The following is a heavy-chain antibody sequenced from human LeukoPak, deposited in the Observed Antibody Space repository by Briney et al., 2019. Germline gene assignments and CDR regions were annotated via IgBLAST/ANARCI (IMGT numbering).Heavy chain of an antibody. CDR1: GGSFSGYY. CDR2: INHSGST. V-gene: IGHV4-34*01. Sequence: SETLSLTCAVYGGSFSGYYWSWIRQPPGKGLEWIGEINHSGSTNYNPSLKSRVTISVDTSKNQFSLKLSSVTAADTAVYYCATDYGDYGFQHWGQGTLVTVSS. J-gene: IGHJ1*01. D-gene: IGHD4-17*01. CDR3: ATDYGDYGFQH.